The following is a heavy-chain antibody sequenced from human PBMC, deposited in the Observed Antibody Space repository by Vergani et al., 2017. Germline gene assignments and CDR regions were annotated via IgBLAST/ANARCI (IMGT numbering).Heavy chain of an antibody. CDR1: GGSISSHY. CDR3: ARGGTTNLIDAFDI. D-gene: IGHD4-11*01. V-gene: IGHV4-59*11. Sequence: QVQLQESGPGLVKPSETLSLTCTVSGGSISSHYWSWIRQPPGKGLEWIGYISYSGSTNYNPSLKSRVTRSVDTSKNQFSLKLSSVTAADTAVYYCARGGTTNLIDAFDIWGQGTMVTVSS. CDR2: ISYSGST. J-gene: IGHJ3*02.